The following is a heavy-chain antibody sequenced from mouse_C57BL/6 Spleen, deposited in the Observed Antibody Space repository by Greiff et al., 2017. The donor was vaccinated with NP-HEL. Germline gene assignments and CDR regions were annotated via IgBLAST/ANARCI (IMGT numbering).Heavy chain of an antibody. CDR3: AHSSGYVENYFDY. CDR1: GYAFSSYW. J-gene: IGHJ2*01. CDR2: IYPGDGDT. Sequence: VQLQQSGAELVKPGASVKISCKASGYAFSSYWMNWVKQRPGKGLEWIGQIYPGDGDTNYNGKFKGKATLTADKSSSTAYMQLSSLTSEDSAVYFCAHSSGYVENYFDYWCQGTTLTVSS. V-gene: IGHV1-80*01. D-gene: IGHD3-2*02.